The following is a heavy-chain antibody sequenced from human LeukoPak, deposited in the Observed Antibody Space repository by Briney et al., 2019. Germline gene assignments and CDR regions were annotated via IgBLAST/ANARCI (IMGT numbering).Heavy chain of an antibody. Sequence: ASVKVSCKASGYTFTDYYMHWVRQAPGQGLEWMGWINPNSGGTNYAQKFQGRVTMTRDTSISTAYMELSRLRSDDTAVYYCARATVAYYYDSSLLQHWGQGTLVTVSS. CDR3: ARATVAYYYDSSLLQH. D-gene: IGHD3-22*01. CDR1: GYTFTDYY. J-gene: IGHJ1*01. V-gene: IGHV1-2*02. CDR2: INPNSGGT.